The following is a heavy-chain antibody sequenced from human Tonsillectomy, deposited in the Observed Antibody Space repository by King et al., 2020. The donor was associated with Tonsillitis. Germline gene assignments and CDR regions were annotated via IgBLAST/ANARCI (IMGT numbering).Heavy chain of an antibody. J-gene: IGHJ4*02. CDR3: ARERLYSSGWGIDH. V-gene: IGHV3-33*05. CDR2: ISFDGSRK. Sequence: VQLVESGGGVVQPGRSLGLSYAASGFSFSSYGMHWVRQAPGKGLEWVAVISFDGSRKNYADSVKGRFTIFRDGSKNTLFLQMNSLRADDTAVYYCARERLYSSGWGIDHWGQGTLLSVSS. D-gene: IGHD6-19*01. CDR1: GFSFSSYG.